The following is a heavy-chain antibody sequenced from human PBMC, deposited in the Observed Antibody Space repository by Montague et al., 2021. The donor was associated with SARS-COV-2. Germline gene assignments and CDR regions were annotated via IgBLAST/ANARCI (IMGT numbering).Heavy chain of an antibody. CDR3: ARGGATYYYDTSGYVSAFDT. CDR2: IYYNGYT. Sequence: SETLSLTCTVSGDSISTYYWSWIRQPPGKGLEWIGYIYYNGYTNYNPSLKSRVTISVDTSKNQFSLRLSSVTAADTAVYFCARGGATYYYDTSGYVSAFDTWGQGTMVTVSS. CDR1: GDSISTYY. D-gene: IGHD3-22*01. J-gene: IGHJ3*02. V-gene: IGHV4-59*01.